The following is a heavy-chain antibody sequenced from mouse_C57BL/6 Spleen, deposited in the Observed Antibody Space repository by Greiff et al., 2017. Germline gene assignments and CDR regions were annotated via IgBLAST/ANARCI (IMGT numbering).Heavy chain of an antibody. V-gene: IGHV1-85*01. CDR1: GYTFTSYD. CDR2: IYPRDGST. J-gene: IGHJ1*03. Sequence: VKLVESGPELVKPGASVKLSCKASGYTFTSYDINWVKQRPGQGLEWIGWIYPRDGSTKYNEKFKGKATLTVDTSSSTAYMELHSLTSEDSAVYFCAREGVITTSWYFDVWGTGTTVTVSS. CDR3: AREGVITTSWYFDV. D-gene: IGHD1-3*01.